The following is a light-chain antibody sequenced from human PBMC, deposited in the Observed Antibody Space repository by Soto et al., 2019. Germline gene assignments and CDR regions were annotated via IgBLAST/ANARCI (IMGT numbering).Light chain of an antibody. CDR3: QQLRLYPST. J-gene: IGKJ4*01. CDR1: QYIAIY. V-gene: IGKV1-9*01. Sequence: IQLTQSPSSLSASVGARVTITCRASQYIAIYLAWYQQKPGEAPKLLIYAASTLYGGVPSRFSGSGSGTDFALTITSLQAEDVASYYYQQLRLYPSTFGGGTKVDIK. CDR2: AAS.